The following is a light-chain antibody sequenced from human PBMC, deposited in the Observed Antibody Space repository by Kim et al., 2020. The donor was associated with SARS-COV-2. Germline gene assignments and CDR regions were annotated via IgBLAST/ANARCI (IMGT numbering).Light chain of an antibody. CDR2: DVT. CDR3: CSYAGDYIYVL. CDR1: NSDVGAFKY. Sequence: QSVTISCTGTNSDVGAFKYVSCYQQHSGKAPKLMIYDVTYRPSGVPDRFSGSKSGDTASLTISGLQPEDEADYYCCSYAGDYIYVLFGRGTQLTVL. J-gene: IGLJ2*01. V-gene: IGLV2-11*01.